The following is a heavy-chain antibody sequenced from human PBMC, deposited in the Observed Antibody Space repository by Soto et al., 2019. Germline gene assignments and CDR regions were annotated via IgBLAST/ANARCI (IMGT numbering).Heavy chain of an antibody. J-gene: IGHJ6*02. D-gene: IGHD3-16*01. CDR2: IIPIFGTA. V-gene: IGHV1-69*06. CDR1: GGTFSSYA. CDR3: ARVHVWGSHFTGYGMDV. Sequence: SVRVSCTASGGTFSSYAISWVRQAPGQGLEWMGGIIPIFGTANYAQKFQGRVTITADKSTSTAYMELSSLRSEDTAVYYCARVHVWGSHFTGYGMDVWGQGTTVTVSS.